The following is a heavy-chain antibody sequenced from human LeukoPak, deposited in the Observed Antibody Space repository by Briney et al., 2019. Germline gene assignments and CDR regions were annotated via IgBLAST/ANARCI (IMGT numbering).Heavy chain of an antibody. J-gene: IGHJ4*02. V-gene: IGHV3-21*01. CDR1: GFTFSSYS. D-gene: IGHD1-1*01. Sequence: GGSLRLSCAASGFTFSSYSMNWVRQAPGKGLEWVSSISSSSSYIYYADSVKGRFTISRDNSKNTLYLQMNSLRAEDTAVYYCARATETYYFDYWGQGTLVTVSS. CDR2: ISSSSSYI. CDR3: ARATETYYFDY.